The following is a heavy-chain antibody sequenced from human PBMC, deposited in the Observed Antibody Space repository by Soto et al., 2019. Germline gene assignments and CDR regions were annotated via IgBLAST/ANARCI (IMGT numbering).Heavy chain of an antibody. D-gene: IGHD6-19*01. V-gene: IGHV3-30*18. CDR3: AKNGDSSGWYAFDY. CDR1: GFTFSSYG. J-gene: IGHJ4*02. CDR2: ISYDGSNK. Sequence: RLSCAASGFTFSSYGMHRVRQAPGKGLEWVAVISYDGSNKYYADSVKGRFTISRDNSKNTLYLQMNSLRAEDTAVYYCAKNGDSSGWYAFDYWGQGTLVTVSS.